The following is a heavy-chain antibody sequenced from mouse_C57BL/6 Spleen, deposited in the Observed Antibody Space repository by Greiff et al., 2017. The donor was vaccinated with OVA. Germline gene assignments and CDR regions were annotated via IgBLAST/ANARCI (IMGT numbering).Heavy chain of an antibody. V-gene: IGHV1-18*01. J-gene: IGHJ4*01. D-gene: IGHD2-4*01. CDR2: INPNNGGT. Sequence: VQLKESGPELVKPGASVKIPCKASGYTFTDYNMDWVKQSHGKSLEWIGDINPNNGGTIYNQKFKGKATLTVDKSSSTAYMELRSLTSEDTAVYYWARRGDDYDYYYARDYWGQGTSVTVSS. CDR3: ARRGDDYDYYYARDY. CDR1: GYTFTDYN.